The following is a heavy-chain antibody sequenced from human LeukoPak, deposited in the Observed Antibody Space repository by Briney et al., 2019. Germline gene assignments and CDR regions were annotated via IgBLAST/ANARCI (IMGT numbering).Heavy chain of an antibody. CDR3: AKSGGGDTWYYFDY. CDR2: IYSGGST. D-gene: IGHD3-16*01. CDR1: GFTVSSNY. V-gene: IGHV3-53*01. J-gene: IGHJ4*02. Sequence: PGGSLRLSCAASGFTVSSNYMSWVRQAPGKGLEWVSVIYSGGSTYYADSVKGRFTISRDNSKNTLYLQMNSLRAEDTAVYYCAKSGGGDTWYYFDYWGQGTLVTVSS.